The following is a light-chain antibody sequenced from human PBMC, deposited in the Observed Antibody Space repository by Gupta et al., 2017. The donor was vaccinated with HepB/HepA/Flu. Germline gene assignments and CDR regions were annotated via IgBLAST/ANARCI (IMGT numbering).Light chain of an antibody. CDR1: QSIGRY. CDR2: AAS. V-gene: IGKV1-39*01. J-gene: IGKJ1*01. CDR3: QQSDSIPWT. Sequence: DIQMTQSPSSLSASVGDRVTITYRASQSIGRYLNWYQQKPGKAPKVLIFAASSLQSGVPSRFSGSGSGADFTLTISSFQPEDIATYYCQQSDSIPWTFGQGTKVEIK.